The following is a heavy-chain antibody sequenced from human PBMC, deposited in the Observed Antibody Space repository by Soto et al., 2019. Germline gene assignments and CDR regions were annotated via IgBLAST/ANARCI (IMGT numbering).Heavy chain of an antibody. J-gene: IGHJ4*02. CDR2: ISGSGTST. CDR3: ASKIVTPGYHYYDY. V-gene: IGHV3-48*03. D-gene: IGHD3-9*01. Sequence: DVQLVESGGGLVQPGGSLRLSCAASGFSFSSCKMSWVRQAPGKGLEWVSYISGSGTSTQYSDSVKGRFTISRDNAKNSLHLQMNSLGAEDTAVYYCASKIVTPGYHYYDYWGQGTLVTVSS. CDR1: GFSFSSCK.